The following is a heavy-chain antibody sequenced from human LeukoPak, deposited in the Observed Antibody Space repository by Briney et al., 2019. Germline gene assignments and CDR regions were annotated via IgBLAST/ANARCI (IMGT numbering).Heavy chain of an antibody. D-gene: IGHD2-21*02. CDR2: IIPIFGTA. CDR1: GGTFSSYA. CDR3: ARVTPGPSTDSYFDY. Sequence: ASVKVSCKASGGTFSSYAISWVRQAPGQGLEWMGGIIPIFGTANYAQKFQGRVTITADESTSTAYMELSSLRSDDTAVYYCARVTPGPSTDSYFDYWGQGTLVTVSS. V-gene: IGHV1-69*13. J-gene: IGHJ4*02.